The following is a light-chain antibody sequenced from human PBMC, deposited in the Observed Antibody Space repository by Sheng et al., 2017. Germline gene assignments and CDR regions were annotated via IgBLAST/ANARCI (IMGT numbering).Light chain of an antibody. CDR1: QSVSSY. CDR2: GAS. Sequence: EIVLTQSPATLSLSPGERATLSCRASQSVSSYLAWYQQKHGQAPRLLIYGASNRATGIPARFSGSGSGTDFTLTISSLEPEDFAVYYCQQRSTWPSLTFGGGTKVELK. V-gene: IGKV3-11*01. CDR3: QQRSTWPSLT. J-gene: IGKJ4*01.